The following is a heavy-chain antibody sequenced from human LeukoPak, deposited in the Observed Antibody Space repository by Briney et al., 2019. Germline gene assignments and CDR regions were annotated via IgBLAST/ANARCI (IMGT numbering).Heavy chain of an antibody. D-gene: IGHD3-22*01. J-gene: IGHJ4*02. Sequence: GGSLRLSCAASGFTFSGSAMHWVRQASGEGLEWVGRIRSKANSYTTAYAASVKGRFTISRDDSKDTAYLQMNSLKTEDTAVYYCTRDYYDSSGYLNRDYWGQGTLVTVSS. V-gene: IGHV3-73*01. CDR2: IRSKANSYTT. CDR3: TRDYYDSSGYLNRDY. CDR1: GFTFSGSA.